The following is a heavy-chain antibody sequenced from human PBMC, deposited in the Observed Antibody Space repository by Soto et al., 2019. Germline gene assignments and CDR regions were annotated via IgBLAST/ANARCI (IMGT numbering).Heavy chain of an antibody. J-gene: IGHJ6*02. D-gene: IGHD4-17*01. V-gene: IGHV1-69*08. CDR1: GGTFSSYT. CDR2: IIPILGIA. CDR3: ARDPTVVTPDNYYYYGMDV. Sequence: QVQLVQSGAEVKKPGSSVKVSCKASGGTFSSYTISWVRQAPGQGLEWMGRIIPILGIANYAQKFQGRVTITADKSTSTAYMELSSLRSEDTAVYYCARDPTVVTPDNYYYYGMDVWGQGTTVTVSS.